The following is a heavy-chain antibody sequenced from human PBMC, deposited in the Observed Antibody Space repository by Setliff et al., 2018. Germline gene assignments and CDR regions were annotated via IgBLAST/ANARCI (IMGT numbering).Heavy chain of an antibody. CDR3: AKDEHRYSSGCLDGDY. CDR1: GGSISSYY. D-gene: IGHD6-19*01. V-gene: IGHV4-4*07. CDR2: IYIGGSA. Sequence: PSETLSLTCTVSGGSISSYYWSWIRQPAGKGLEWIGHIYIGGSANYNPSLKSRVTMSIDTSKNQFSLKLNSVTAADTAVYYCAKDEHRYSSGCLDGDYWGQGTLVTAPQ. J-gene: IGHJ4*02.